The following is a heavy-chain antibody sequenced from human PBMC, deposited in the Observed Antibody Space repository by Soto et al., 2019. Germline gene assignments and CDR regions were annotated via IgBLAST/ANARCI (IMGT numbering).Heavy chain of an antibody. CDR1: GFTFSSYA. V-gene: IGHV3-64*01. CDR3: ARTLRYFDWLLLGPDAFDI. D-gene: IGHD3-9*01. CDR2: ISSNGGST. Sequence: GGSLRLSCAASGFTFSSYAMHWVRQAPGKGLEYVSAISSNGGSTYYANSVKGRFTISRVNSKNTLYLQMGSLRAEDMAVYYCARTLRYFDWLLLGPDAFDIWGQGTMVTVSS. J-gene: IGHJ3*02.